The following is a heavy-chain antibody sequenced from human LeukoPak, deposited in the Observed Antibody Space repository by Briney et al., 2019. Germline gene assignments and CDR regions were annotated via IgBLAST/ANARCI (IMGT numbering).Heavy chain of an antibody. J-gene: IGHJ4*02. D-gene: IGHD1-14*01. V-gene: IGHV3-21*06. CDR3: ATETNGRHYDY. CDR1: GLTFSTSG. Sequence: GGSLRLSCTASGLTFSTSGFNWVRQAPGKGLEWVASIGPTGSDRYHADSIKGRFTISRDNAINFLYLQMNSLRAEDTAVYYCATETNGRHYDYWGRGTLLTVSS. CDR2: IGPTGSDR.